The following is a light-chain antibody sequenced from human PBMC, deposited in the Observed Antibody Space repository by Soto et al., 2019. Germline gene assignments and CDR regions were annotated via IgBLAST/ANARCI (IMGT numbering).Light chain of an antibody. J-gene: IGKJ2*01. V-gene: IGKV3-20*01. CDR2: GAS. CDR3: QQYDSSPFT. CDR1: QSVSSSY. Sequence: EIVLTQSPATLSLSPGERATLSCRASQSVSSSYLAWYQQKPGQAPRLLIYGASSMATGIPDRFSGSGSGTDFTLTISSLEPDDFAVYYCQQYDSSPFTFGQGTKVEIK.